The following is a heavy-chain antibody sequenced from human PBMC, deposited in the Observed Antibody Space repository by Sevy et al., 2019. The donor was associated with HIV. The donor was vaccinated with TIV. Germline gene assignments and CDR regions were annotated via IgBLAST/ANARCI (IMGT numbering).Heavy chain of an antibody. CDR1: GFNFSPYD. Sequence: GGSLRLSCAASGFNFSPYDMHWVRQAPGKGLEWVAVISNDGRNENYADSVKGRFTISRDNSKNTMFLQMNSLRVEDTAVYYCAKEGYYYDGRSYDWFDPWGQGTLVTVSS. CDR3: AKEGYYYDGRSYDWFDP. J-gene: IGHJ5*02. CDR2: ISNDGRNE. D-gene: IGHD3-10*01. V-gene: IGHV3-30*18.